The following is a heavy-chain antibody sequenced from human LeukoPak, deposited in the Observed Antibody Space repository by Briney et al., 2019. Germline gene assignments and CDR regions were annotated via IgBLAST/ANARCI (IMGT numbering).Heavy chain of an antibody. V-gene: IGHV4-34*01. CDR2: INHSGST. Sequence: SSETLSLTCAVYGGSFSGYYWSWIRQPPGKGLERIGEINHSGSTNYNPSLKCRVTISVDTSKNQFSLRLSSVTAADTAVYYCARSATQWLALLDYWGQGTLVTVSS. CDR3: ARSATQWLALLDY. CDR1: GGSFSGYY. D-gene: IGHD6-19*01. J-gene: IGHJ4*02.